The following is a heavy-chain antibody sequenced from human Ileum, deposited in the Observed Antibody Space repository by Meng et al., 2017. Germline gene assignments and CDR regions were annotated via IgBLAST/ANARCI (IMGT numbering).Heavy chain of an antibody. V-gene: IGHV3-20*04. D-gene: IGHD3-22*01. CDR3: ARELRGYYDSSGYSHDAFDI. Sequence: GSLRLSCAASGFTFDDYGMSWVRQAPGKGLEWVSGINWNGGSTGYADSVKGRFTISRDNAKNSLYLQMNSLRAEDTALYYCARELRGYYDSSGYSHDAFDIWGQGTMVTVSS. CDR1: GFTFDDYG. CDR2: INWNGGST. J-gene: IGHJ3*02.